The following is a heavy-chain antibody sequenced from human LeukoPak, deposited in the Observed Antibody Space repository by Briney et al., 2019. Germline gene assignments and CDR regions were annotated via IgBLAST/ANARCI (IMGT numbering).Heavy chain of an antibody. CDR2: IYYSGST. J-gene: IGHJ6*03. Sequence: KASETLSLTCTVSGGSISSYYWSWIRQPPGKGLEWIGYIYYSGSTNYNPSLKSRVTISVDTSKNQFSLKLSSVTAADTAVYYCAKSGSYYYYYYYMDVWGKGTTVTVSS. D-gene: IGHD1-26*01. V-gene: IGHV4-59*01. CDR3: AKSGSYYYYYYYMDV. CDR1: GGSISSYY.